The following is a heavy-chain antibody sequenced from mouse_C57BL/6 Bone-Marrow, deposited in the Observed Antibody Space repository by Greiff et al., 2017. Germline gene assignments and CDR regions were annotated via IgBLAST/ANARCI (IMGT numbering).Heavy chain of an antibody. D-gene: IGHD2-1*01. CDR3: ARRPTIYYGNPAWFAY. CDR2: INPSSGYT. J-gene: IGHJ3*01. CDR1: GYTFTSYT. V-gene: IGHV1-4*01. Sequence: QVQLQQSGAELARPGASVKMSCKASGYTFTSYTMHWVKQRPGQGLEWIGYINPSSGYTKYNQKFKDKATLTADKSSSTAYMQLSSLTSEDSAVYYCARRPTIYYGNPAWFAYWGQGTLVTVSA.